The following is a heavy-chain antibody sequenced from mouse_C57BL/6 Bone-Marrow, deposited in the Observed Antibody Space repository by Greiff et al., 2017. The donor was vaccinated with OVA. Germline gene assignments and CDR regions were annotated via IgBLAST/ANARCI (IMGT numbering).Heavy chain of an antibody. CDR1: GYTFTSYG. D-gene: IGHD1-1*01. CDR3: ARRRDYYGSAWFAY. Sequence: EVQRVESGAELVRPGSSVKMSCKTSGYTFTSYGINWVKQRPGQGLEWIGYIYIGNGYTEYNEKFKGKATLTSDTSSSTAYMQLSSLTSEDSASYFCARRRDYYGSAWFAYWGQGTLVTVSA. CDR2: IYIGNGYT. V-gene: IGHV1-58*01. J-gene: IGHJ3*01.